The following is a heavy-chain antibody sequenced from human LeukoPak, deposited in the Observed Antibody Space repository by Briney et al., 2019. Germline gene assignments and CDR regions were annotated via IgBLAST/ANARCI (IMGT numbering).Heavy chain of an antibody. Sequence: SETLSLTCAVYGGSFSGYYWSWIRQPPGKGLEWIGEINHSGSTNYNPSLKSRVTISVDTSKNQFSLKLSSVTAADTAVYYCARDTGDSSGYYIDYWGQGTLVTVSS. J-gene: IGHJ4*02. CDR1: GGSFSGYY. V-gene: IGHV4-34*01. CDR2: INHSGST. D-gene: IGHD3-22*01. CDR3: ARDTGDSSGYYIDY.